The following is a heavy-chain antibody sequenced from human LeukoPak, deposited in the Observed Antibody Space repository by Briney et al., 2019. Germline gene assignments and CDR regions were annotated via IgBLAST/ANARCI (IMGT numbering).Heavy chain of an antibody. CDR3: ARGQGVNSGYEDFDY. V-gene: IGHV1-69*13. CDR2: IIPIFGTA. D-gene: IGHD5-12*01. Sequence: GASVKVSCKASGGTFSSYAISWVRQAPGRGLEWMGGIIPIFGTANYAQKFQGRVTITADESTSTAYMELSSLRSEDTAVYYCARGQGVNSGYEDFDYWGQGTLVTVSS. CDR1: GGTFSSYA. J-gene: IGHJ4*02.